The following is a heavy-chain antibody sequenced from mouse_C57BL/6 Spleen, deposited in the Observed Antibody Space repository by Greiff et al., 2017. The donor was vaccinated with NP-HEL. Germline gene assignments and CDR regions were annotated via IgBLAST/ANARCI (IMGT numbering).Heavy chain of an antibody. CDR2: IYPRDGST. V-gene: IGHV1-78*01. Sequence: QVQLQQSDAELVKPGASVKISCKVSGYTFTDHTIHWMKQRPEQGLEWIGYIYPRDGSTKYNEKFKGKATFTADKSSSTAYMQLNSLTSEDSAVYFCARQITAVVATDYAMDYWGQGTSVTVSS. CDR3: ARQITAVVATDYAMDY. J-gene: IGHJ4*01. CDR1: GYTFTDHT. D-gene: IGHD1-1*01.